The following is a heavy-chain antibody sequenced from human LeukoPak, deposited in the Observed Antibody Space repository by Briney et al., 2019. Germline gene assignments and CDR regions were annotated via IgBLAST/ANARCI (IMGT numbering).Heavy chain of an antibody. CDR2: ISYDGSNK. J-gene: IGHJ4*02. CDR3: ARGLLTSPFDY. D-gene: IGHD2-21*02. CDR1: GFTFSSYG. V-gene: IGHV3-30*03. Sequence: GGSPRLSCAASGFTFSSYGMHWVRQAPGKGLEWVAVISYDGSNKYYADSVKGRFTISRDNSKNTLYLQMNSLRAEDTAVYYCARGLLTSPFDYWGQGTLVTVSS.